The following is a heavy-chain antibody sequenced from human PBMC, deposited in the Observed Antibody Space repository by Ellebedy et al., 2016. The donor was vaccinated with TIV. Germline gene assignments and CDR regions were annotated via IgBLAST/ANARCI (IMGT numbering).Heavy chain of an antibody. CDR1: GYNFATYW. CDR3: ARSLAGYGYIDS. V-gene: IGHV5-51*01. J-gene: IGHJ4*02. D-gene: IGHD5-12*01. CDR2: IIPIDSDT. Sequence: GEFLKISCKASGYNFATYWIGWLRQTPGKGLEWMGIIIPIDSDTRYSTSFQGQVTISADRTLNTAYLQWSSLRASDTAMYYCARSLAGYGYIDSWGQGTLVNVSS.